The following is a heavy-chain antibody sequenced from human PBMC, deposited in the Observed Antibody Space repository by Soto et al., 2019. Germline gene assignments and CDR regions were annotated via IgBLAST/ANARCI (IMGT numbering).Heavy chain of an antibody. V-gene: IGHV3-9*01. CDR3: AKLAVAGHYYYGMDV. CDR2: ISWNSGSI. J-gene: IGHJ6*02. D-gene: IGHD6-19*01. CDR1: GFTFDDYA. Sequence: EVQLVESGGGLVQPGRSLRLSCAASGFTFDDYAMHWVRQAPGKGLEWVSGISWNSGSIGYADSVKGRFTISRDNAKNPLYLQMTSLRTEDTALYYCAKLAVAGHYYYGMDVWGQGTTVTVSS.